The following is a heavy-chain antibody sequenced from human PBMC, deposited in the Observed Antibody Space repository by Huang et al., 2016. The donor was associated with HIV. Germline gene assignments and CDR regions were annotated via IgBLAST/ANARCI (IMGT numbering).Heavy chain of an antibody. J-gene: IGHJ2*01. Sequence: EVQLLESGGGLVPPGGSLRLSCAASGFTFMRYWMHWVRRAPGTGLVWVARINSDGRTTNYADSVKGQCSIDRENAKNTAYLQMNGLRAEDTAVYYCARPAGDGSGFGYFDIGGRGTLGTVSS. CDR1: GFTFMRYW. V-gene: IGHV3-74*01. CDR2: INSDGRTT. D-gene: IGHD3-22*01. CDR3: ARPAGDGSGFGYFDI.